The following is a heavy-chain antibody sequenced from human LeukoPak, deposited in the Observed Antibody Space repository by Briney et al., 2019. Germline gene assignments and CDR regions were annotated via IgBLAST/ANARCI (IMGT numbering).Heavy chain of an antibody. CDR3: AKDLDGWMAGNGYAFDI. CDR1: GFNFGSYS. Sequence: GGSLRLSCAASGFNFGSYSMTWVRQAPGKGLEWVSVIYSGGSTYYADSVKGRFTISRDNSKNTLYLQMNSLRAEDTAVYYCAKDLDGWMAGNGYAFDIWGQGTMVTVSS. V-gene: IGHV3-23*03. J-gene: IGHJ3*02. CDR2: IYSGGST. D-gene: IGHD6-19*01.